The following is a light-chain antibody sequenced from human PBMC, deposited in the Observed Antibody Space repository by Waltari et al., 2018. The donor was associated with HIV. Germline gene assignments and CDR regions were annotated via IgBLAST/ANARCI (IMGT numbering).Light chain of an antibody. CDR3: QSYDSSNQV. J-gene: IGLJ2*01. V-gene: IGLV6-57*01. Sequence: NFMLTQPHSLSESPGKTVTISYTRSSGSIASHYLQWYQQRPGSSPTTVLYEGNQRPSGVPDRFSGSIDSSSNSASLTISGLKTEDEADYYCQSYDSSNQVFGGGTKLTVL. CDR1: SGSIASHY. CDR2: EGN.